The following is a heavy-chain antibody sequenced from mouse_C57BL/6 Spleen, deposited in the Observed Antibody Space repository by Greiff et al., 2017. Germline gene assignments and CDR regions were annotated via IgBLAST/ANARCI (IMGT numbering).Heavy chain of an antibody. D-gene: IGHD2-1*01. J-gene: IGHJ2*01. CDR1: GFTFSSST. V-gene: IGHV5-9*01. CDR3: ARQDGNRSVSY. CDR2: ISGGGGNT. Sequence: EVKVVESGGGLVKPGGSLKLSCAASGFTFSSSTMSWVRQTPEKRLEWVATISGGGGNTYYPDSVKGRCTISRDKAKNTLYLQMSSLRSEDTALYYCARQDGNRSVSYWGQGTTLTVSS.